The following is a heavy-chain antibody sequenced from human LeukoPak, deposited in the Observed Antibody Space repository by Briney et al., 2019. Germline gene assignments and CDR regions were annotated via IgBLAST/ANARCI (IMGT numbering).Heavy chain of an antibody. CDR2: INPNSGGT. D-gene: IGHD1-26*01. V-gene: IGHV1-2*02. CDR3: ARGRDSGSPYDAFDM. J-gene: IGHJ3*02. CDR1: GYTFSGYY. Sequence: ASVKVSCKASGYTFSGYYMNWVRQAPGQGFEWMGWINPNSGGTNYAQKFQGRVTMTRDTSIRTAYMELSRLRSDDTAVYYCARGRDSGSPYDAFDMWGQGTMVTVSS.